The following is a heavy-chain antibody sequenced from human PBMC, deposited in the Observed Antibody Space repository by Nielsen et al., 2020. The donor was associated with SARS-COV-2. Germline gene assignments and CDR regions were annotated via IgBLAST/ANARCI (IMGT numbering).Heavy chain of an antibody. V-gene: IGHV3-48*03. CDR1: GFTFSTYD. Sequence: GESLKISCAASGFTFSTYDMNWVRQAPGKGLEWVAYIRSRANTQYYADSVKGRFTISRDNSKNSLFLQMSSLRAEDTAVYYCATESTIFGAIINFAPDFWGQGTLVTVSS. CDR2: IRSRANTQ. CDR3: ATESTIFGAIINFAPDF. J-gene: IGHJ4*02. D-gene: IGHD3-3*01.